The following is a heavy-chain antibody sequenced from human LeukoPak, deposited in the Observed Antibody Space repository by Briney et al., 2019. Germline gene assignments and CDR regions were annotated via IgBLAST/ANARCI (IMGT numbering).Heavy chain of an antibody. D-gene: IGHD6-13*01. J-gene: IGHJ4*02. Sequence: GRSLRLSCAASGFTFDDYAMHWVRQAPGKGLEWVSGISWNSGSIGYADSVKGRFTISRDNAKNSLYLQMNSLRAEDMALYYCAKDFERYGSSSDYWGQGTLVTVSS. CDR2: ISWNSGSI. CDR3: AKDFERYGSSSDY. CDR1: GFTFDDYA. V-gene: IGHV3-9*03.